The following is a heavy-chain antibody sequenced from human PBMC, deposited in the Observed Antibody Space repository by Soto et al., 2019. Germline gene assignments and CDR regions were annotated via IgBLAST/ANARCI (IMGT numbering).Heavy chain of an antibody. D-gene: IGHD3-22*01. J-gene: IGHJ5*02. Sequence: TSETLSLTCAVCGGSFSGYYWSWIRQPPGKGLEWIGEINHSGSTNYNPSLKSRVTISVDTSKNQFSLKLSSVTAADTAVYYCARRYDSSGYYVPAWGQGTLVTVSS. CDR3: ARRYDSSGYYVPA. CDR1: GGSFSGYY. V-gene: IGHV4-34*01. CDR2: INHSGST.